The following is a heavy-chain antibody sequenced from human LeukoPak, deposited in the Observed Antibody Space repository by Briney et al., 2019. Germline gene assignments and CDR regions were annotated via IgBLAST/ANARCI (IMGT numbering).Heavy chain of an antibody. CDR2: IKQDGSEK. CDR3: AKDENSGIAVAGTAFDY. Sequence: GGSLRLSCAASGFTFSSYWMSWVRQAPGKGLEWVANIKQDGSEKYYVDSVKGRFTISRDNSKNTLYLQMNSLRAEDTAVYYCAKDENSGIAVAGTAFDYWGQGTLVTVSS. CDR1: GFTFSSYW. V-gene: IGHV3-7*01. J-gene: IGHJ4*02. D-gene: IGHD6-19*01.